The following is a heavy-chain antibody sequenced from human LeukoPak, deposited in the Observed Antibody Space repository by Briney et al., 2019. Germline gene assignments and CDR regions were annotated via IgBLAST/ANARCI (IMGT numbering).Heavy chain of an antibody. CDR2: IYSGGST. V-gene: IGHV3-53*01. D-gene: IGHD3-10*01. CDR1: GFTFSSYA. CDR3: ARGFSSWFGPPFFDY. Sequence: PGGSLRLSCAASGFTFSSYAMSWVRQAPGKGLEWVSVIYSGGSTYYADSVKGRFTISRDNSKNTLYLQMNSLRAEDTAVYYCARGFSSWFGPPFFDYWGQGTLVTVSS. J-gene: IGHJ4*02.